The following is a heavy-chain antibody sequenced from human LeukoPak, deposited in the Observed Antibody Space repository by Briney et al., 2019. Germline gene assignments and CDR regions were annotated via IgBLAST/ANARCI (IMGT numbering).Heavy chain of an antibody. D-gene: IGHD3-22*01. CDR3: GIRDSSDYYVF. V-gene: IGHV3-23*01. J-gene: IGHJ4*02. Sequence: GGSLRLSCTGSGFTFRAYAFSWVRQAPGKGLEWVSATGSNGVTYYADSVKGRFTISRDNSKNALYLQMNGLRADDTAVYYCGIRDSSDYYVFWGQGSLVTVSS. CDR2: TGSNGVT. CDR1: GFTFRAYA.